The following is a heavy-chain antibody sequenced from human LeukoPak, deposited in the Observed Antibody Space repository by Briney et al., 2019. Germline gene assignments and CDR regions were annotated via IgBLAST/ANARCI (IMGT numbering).Heavy chain of an antibody. Sequence: GGSLRLSCAASGFTFSSYAMHWVRQAPGKGLEWVAVISYDGSNKYYADSVKGRFTISRDNSKNTLYLQMNSLRAEDTAVYYCARDVSYYDSSGTVDYWGQGTLDTVSS. V-gene: IGHV3-30-3*01. D-gene: IGHD3-22*01. CDR2: ISYDGSNK. CDR1: GFTFSSYA. J-gene: IGHJ4*02. CDR3: ARDVSYYDSSGTVDY.